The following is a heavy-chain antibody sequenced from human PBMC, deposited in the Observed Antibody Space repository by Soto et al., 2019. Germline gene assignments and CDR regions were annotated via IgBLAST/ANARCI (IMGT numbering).Heavy chain of an antibody. CDR2: INHSGST. J-gene: IGHJ6*02. V-gene: IGHV4-34*01. CDR1: CSSFTGYY. Sequence: PSATLSLTCAVNCSSFTGYYWSWMCQPPGKGLEWIGEINHSGSTNYNPSLKSRVTISVDTSKNQFSLKLSFVTAADTAVYYCARFYYGSGNNVWGQGTTVT. D-gene: IGHD3-10*01. CDR3: ARFYYGSGNNV.